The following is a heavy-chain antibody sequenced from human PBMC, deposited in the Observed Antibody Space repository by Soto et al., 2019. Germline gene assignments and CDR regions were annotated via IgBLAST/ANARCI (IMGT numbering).Heavy chain of an antibody. D-gene: IGHD6-6*01. Sequence: PSGTLSLTCTVSGGSISSSSYYWGWIRQPPGKGLEWIGSIYYSGSTYYNPSLKSRVTISVDTSKNQFSLKLSSVTAADTAVYYCATLSARRPFDYRGQRTLVTVSS. CDR1: GGSISSSSYY. CDR2: IYYSGST. J-gene: IGHJ4*02. CDR3: ATLSARRPFDY. V-gene: IGHV4-39*01.